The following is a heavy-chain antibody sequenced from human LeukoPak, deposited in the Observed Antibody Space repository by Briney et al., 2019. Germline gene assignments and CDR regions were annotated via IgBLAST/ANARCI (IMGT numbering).Heavy chain of an antibody. Sequence: ASVKVSCKASGYTFTAYYMHGVRQAPGQGLEWMGWMNPNSGGTNYAQKFEGRVTMTRDTSISTAYMELSRLRSDDTAVYYCARKVEFLDALDIWGQGTMVTVSS. D-gene: IGHD1-1*01. CDR1: GYTFTAYY. CDR3: ARKVEFLDALDI. V-gene: IGHV1-2*02. J-gene: IGHJ3*02. CDR2: MNPNSGGT.